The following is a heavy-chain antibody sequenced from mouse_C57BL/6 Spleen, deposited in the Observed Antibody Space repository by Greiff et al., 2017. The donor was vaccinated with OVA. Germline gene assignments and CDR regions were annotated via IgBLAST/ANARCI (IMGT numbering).Heavy chain of an antibody. Sequence: QVQLKESGAELVKPGASVKISCKASGYAFSSYWMNWVKQRPGKGLEWIGQIYPGDGDTNYNGKFKGKTTLTADKSSSTAYMQLSSLTSEDSAVYFCARPGYYSNYYAMDYWGQGTSVTVSS. CDR2: IYPGDGDT. CDR1: GYAFSSYW. D-gene: IGHD2-5*01. CDR3: ARPGYYSNYYAMDY. J-gene: IGHJ4*01. V-gene: IGHV1-80*01.